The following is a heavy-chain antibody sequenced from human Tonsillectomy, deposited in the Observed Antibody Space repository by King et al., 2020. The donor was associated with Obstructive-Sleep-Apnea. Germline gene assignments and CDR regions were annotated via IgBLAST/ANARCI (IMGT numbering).Heavy chain of an antibody. Sequence: LQLQESGPGLVKPSETLSLTCTVSGGSISSSSNYWGWIRQPPGKGLEWIGRIYYSGSTYYNPSLKSRVTISVDTSKNQFSLKLSSVTAADTAVYYCATGGIVVVPAASYYYYGMDVWGQGTTVTVSS. CDR2: IYYSGST. D-gene: IGHD2-2*01. CDR1: GGSISSSSNY. J-gene: IGHJ6*02. CDR3: ATGGIVVVPAASYYYYGMDV. V-gene: IGHV4-39*07.